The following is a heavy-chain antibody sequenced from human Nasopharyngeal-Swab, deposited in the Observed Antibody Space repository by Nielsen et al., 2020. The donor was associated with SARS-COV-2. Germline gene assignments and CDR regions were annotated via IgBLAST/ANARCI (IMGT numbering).Heavy chain of an antibody. J-gene: IGHJ4*02. V-gene: IGHV3-7*02. D-gene: IGHD1-26*01. Sequence: GESLKISCAAPGFTFSSYWMSWVRQAPGKGLEWVANIKQDGSEKYYVDSVKGRFTISRDNAKNSLYLQMDSLTTDDTAVYYCASSLPGSYEAYFEYWGQGSLVTVSS. CDR1: GFTFSSYW. CDR3: ASSLPGSYEAYFEY. CDR2: IKQDGSEK.